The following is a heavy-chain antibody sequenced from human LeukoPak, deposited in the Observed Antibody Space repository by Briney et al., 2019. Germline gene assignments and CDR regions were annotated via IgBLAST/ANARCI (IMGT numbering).Heavy chain of an antibody. J-gene: IGHJ6*03. CDR3: ARQVSDYFYYYIDV. CDR2: IYYSGTT. Sequence: PSETLSLTCSVSGGSISSSSYYWNWIRQPPGKGLEWVGSIYYSGTTYYNSSLKSRVTISEDTSKNRFSLMLTSVTAADTAVYYCARQVSDYFYYYIDVWGEGTTVTVSS. V-gene: IGHV4-39*01. CDR1: GGSISSSSYY.